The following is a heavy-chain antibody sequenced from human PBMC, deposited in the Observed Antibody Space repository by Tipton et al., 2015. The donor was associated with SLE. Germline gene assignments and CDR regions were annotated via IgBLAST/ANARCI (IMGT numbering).Heavy chain of an antibody. J-gene: IGHJ4*02. CDR2: IYYSGST. Sequence: LRLSCTVSGGSISSHYWSWIRQPPGKGLEWIGYIYYSGSTNYNPSLKSRVTISVDTSKNQFSLKLSSVTAADTAVYYCARVDGHSSSGRRRFDYWGQGTLVTVSS. D-gene: IGHD6-13*01. CDR1: GGSISSHY. CDR3: ARVDGHSSSGRRRFDY. V-gene: IGHV4-59*11.